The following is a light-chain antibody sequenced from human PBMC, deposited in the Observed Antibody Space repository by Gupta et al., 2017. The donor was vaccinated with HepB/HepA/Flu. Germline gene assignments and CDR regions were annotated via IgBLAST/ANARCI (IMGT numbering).Light chain of an antibody. Sequence: IERTQSPSSLSASVGDRVTITCRASQSISSYLNWYQEKPGKAPKRLIYAASSLQSGVPARFSGTGSGTDFTLTISSLKPGDFATSYCQRGYSTPTFGQGTRLEMK. V-gene: IGKV1-39*01. CDR3: QRGYSTPT. CDR2: AAS. J-gene: IGKJ5*01. CDR1: QSISSY.